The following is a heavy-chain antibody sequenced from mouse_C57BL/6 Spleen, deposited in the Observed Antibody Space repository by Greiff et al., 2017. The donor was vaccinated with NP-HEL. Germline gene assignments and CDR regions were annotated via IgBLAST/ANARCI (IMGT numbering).Heavy chain of an antibody. CDR1: GYTFTSYW. CDR3: ARGTYAMDY. V-gene: IGHV1-59*01. D-gene: IGHD3-3*01. J-gene: IGHJ4*01. Sequence: QVQLQQPGAELVRPGTSVKLSCKASGYTFTSYWMHWVTQRPGQGLEWIGVIDPSDSYTNYNQKFKGKATLTVDTSSSTAYMQLSSLTSEDSAVYYCARGTYAMDYWGQGTSVTVSS. CDR2: IDPSDSYT.